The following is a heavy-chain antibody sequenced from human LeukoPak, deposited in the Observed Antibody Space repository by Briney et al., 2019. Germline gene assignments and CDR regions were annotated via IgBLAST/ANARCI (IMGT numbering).Heavy chain of an antibody. Sequence: ASVKVSCKASGYTFTDYYMHWLRQAPGQGLEWMGWMHPNSGGTNYAQKFQGRVTMTRDTSISTAYMDLSSLRSDDTAVYYCARHTTIFGVAIIDIWGQGTMVTVSS. CDR2: MHPNSGGT. J-gene: IGHJ3*02. CDR1: GYTFTDYY. CDR3: ARHTTIFGVAIIDI. D-gene: IGHD3-3*01. V-gene: IGHV1-2*02.